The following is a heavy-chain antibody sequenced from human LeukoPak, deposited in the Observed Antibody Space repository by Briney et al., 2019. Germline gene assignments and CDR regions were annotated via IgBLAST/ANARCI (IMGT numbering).Heavy chain of an antibody. CDR1: GGSISSSSYY. D-gene: IGHD4-23*01. Sequence: SETLSLTCTVSGGSISSSSYYWGWIRQPPGKGLEWIGSIYYSGSTYYNPSLKSRVTISVDTSKNQFSLKLSSVTAADTAVYYCARGHYGGNSGWFDPWGQGTLVTVSS. CDR2: IYYSGST. J-gene: IGHJ5*02. CDR3: ARGHYGGNSGWFDP. V-gene: IGHV4-39*01.